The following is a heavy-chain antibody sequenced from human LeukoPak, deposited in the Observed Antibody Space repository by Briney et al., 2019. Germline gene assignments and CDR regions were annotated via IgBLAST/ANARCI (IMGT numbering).Heavy chain of an antibody. CDR3: AIHCSSTSCLPSPHDAFDI. D-gene: IGHD2-2*01. CDR1: GFTFTSYW. V-gene: IGHV3-7*01. CDR2: INQDGSEK. Sequence: GGSLRLSCAASGFTFTSYWINWVRQAPGKGLEWVAVINQDGSEKYYVDSVKGRFTISRDNAKNSLYLQMNSLRAEDTAVYYCAIHCSSTSCLPSPHDAFDIWGQGTMVTVSS. J-gene: IGHJ3*02.